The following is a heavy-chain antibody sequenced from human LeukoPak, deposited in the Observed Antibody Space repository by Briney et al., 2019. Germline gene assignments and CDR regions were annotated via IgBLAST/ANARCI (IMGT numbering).Heavy chain of an antibody. CDR2: IIPIFGTA. CDR1: GGTFSSYA. Sequence: SVKVSCKASGGTFSSYAISWARQAPGQGLEWMGGIIPIFGTANYAQKFQGRVTITADESTSTAYMELSSLRSEDTAVYYCARAYYYDSSGSKIDYWGQGTLVTVSS. V-gene: IGHV1-69*13. J-gene: IGHJ4*02. CDR3: ARAYYYDSSGSKIDY. D-gene: IGHD3-22*01.